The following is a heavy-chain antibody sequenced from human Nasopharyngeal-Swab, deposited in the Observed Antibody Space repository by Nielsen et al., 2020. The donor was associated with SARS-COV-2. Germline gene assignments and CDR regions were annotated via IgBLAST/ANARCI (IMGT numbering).Heavy chain of an antibody. Sequence: SETLSLTCTVSGGSISSSSYYWGWIRQPPGKGPEWIGSIYYSGSTYYNPSLKSRVTISVDTSKNQFSLKLSSVTAADTAVYYCARHADGSPWDYWGQGTLVTVSS. CDR3: ARHADGSPWDY. CDR1: GGSISSSSYY. V-gene: IGHV4-39*01. J-gene: IGHJ4*02. D-gene: IGHD5-24*01. CDR2: IYYSGST.